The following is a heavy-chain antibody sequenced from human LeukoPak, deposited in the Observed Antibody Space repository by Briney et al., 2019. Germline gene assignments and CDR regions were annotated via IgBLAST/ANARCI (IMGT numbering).Heavy chain of an antibody. J-gene: IGHJ3*02. D-gene: IGHD2-15*01. V-gene: IGHV4-38-2*01. Sequence: SETLSLTCAVSGYSISSGYYWGWIRQPPGKGLEWIGSIYHSGSTYYNPSLKSRVTISVDTSKNQFSLKLSSVTAADTAVYCCARHDKYCSGGSCPRAAFDIWGQGTMVTVSS. CDR3: ARHDKYCSGGSCPRAAFDI. CDR1: GYSISSGYY. CDR2: IYHSGST.